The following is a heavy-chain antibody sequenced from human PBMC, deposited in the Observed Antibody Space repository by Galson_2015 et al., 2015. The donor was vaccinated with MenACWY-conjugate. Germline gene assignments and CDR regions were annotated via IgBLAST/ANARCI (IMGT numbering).Heavy chain of an antibody. CDR2: MYYSGSA. CDR3: ARGVNLASMAGY. CDR1: GGSINSYY. Sequence: LSLTCTVSGGSINSYYWSWIRQPPGKGLEWIGYMYYSGSANYNPSLKSRVTISVDTSKNQFSLTMTSLTAADTAVYYCARGVNLASMAGYWGQGTLVTVSS. V-gene: IGHV4-59*01. J-gene: IGHJ4*02. D-gene: IGHD3-3*02.